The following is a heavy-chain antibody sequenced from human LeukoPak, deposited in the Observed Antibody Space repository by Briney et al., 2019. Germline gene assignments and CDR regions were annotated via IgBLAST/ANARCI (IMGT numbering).Heavy chain of an antibody. Sequence: PGGSLRLSCAASGFTFSNYWMDWVRQAPGKGLVWVSRINIDGSTTIYADSVKGRFAISRDNAMNTLYLQMNSLRAEDTAVYYCARGYYGSGSYYFDYWGQGTLVTVSS. CDR3: ARGYYGSGSYYFDY. CDR2: INIDGSTT. J-gene: IGHJ4*02. CDR1: GFTFSNYW. D-gene: IGHD3-10*01. V-gene: IGHV3-74*01.